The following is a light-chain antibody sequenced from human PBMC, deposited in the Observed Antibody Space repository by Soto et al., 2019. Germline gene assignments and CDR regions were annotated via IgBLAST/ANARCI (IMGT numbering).Light chain of an antibody. CDR1: SSDVGAYNY. CDR3: NSYTTSGTYV. V-gene: IGLV2-14*03. J-gene: IGLJ1*01. Sequence: QSVLTQPVSVSGSPGQSITISCTGTSSDVGAYNYVSWYQHLPGKAPKLMIYDVTNRPSGVSNRFSGSKSGNTASLSISGLQAEDEADYYCNSYTTSGTYVFGTGTKLTVL. CDR2: DVT.